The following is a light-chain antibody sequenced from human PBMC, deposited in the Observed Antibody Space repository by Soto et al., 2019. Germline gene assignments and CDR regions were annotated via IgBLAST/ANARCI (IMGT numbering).Light chain of an antibody. CDR3: SSYTSSSTYV. J-gene: IGLJ1*01. CDR2: EVS. Sequence: QSVLTQPASVSASPGQSITISCTGTSSDLGGYNYVSWYQQNPGKAPKLMIYEVSNRPSGVSNRYSGSKSGNTASLTISGLQAEDEADYYCSSYTSSSTYVFGNGTKVTVL. V-gene: IGLV2-14*01. CDR1: SSDLGGYNY.